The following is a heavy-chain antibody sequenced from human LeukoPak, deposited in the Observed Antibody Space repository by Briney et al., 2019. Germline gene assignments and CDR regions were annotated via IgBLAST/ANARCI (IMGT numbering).Heavy chain of an antibody. V-gene: IGHV5-51*01. J-gene: IGHJ3*02. CDR1: GYSFTSYW. CDR2: IYPGDSDT. Sequence: GDSLKIPCKGSGYSFTSYWIGWVRQMPGKGLEWMGIIYPGDSDTRYSPSFQGQVTISADKSISTAYLQWSSLKASDTAMYYCAYCSSTSCSDAFDIWGQGTMVTVSS. CDR3: AYCSSTSCSDAFDI. D-gene: IGHD2-2*01.